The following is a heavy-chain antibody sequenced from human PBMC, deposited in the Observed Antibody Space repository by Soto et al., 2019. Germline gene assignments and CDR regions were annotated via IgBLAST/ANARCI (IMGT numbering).Heavy chain of an antibody. V-gene: IGHV5-51*01. CDR1: GYSFTSYW. CDR2: IYPGDSDT. CDR3: ARTYYDILTGYYNGIDY. Sequence: GESLKISCKGSGYSFTSYWIGWVRQMPGKVLEWMGIIYPGDSDTRYSPSFQGQVTISADKSISTAYLQWSSLKASDTAMYYCARTYYDILTGYYNGIDYWGHGTLVSSPQ. D-gene: IGHD3-9*01. J-gene: IGHJ4*01.